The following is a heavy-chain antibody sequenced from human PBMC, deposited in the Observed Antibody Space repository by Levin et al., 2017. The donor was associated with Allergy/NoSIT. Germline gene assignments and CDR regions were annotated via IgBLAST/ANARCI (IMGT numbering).Heavy chain of an antibody. D-gene: IGHD6-13*01. CDR3: ARVGYSSSWYYWFDP. Sequence: GGSLRLSCAASGFTFSSYSMNWVRQAPGKGLEWVSSISSSSSYIYYADSVKGRFTISRDNAKNSLYLQMNSLRAEDTAVYYCARVGYSSSWYYWFDPWGQGTLVTVSS. V-gene: IGHV3-21*01. CDR2: ISSSSSYI. CDR1: GFTFSSYS. J-gene: IGHJ5*02.